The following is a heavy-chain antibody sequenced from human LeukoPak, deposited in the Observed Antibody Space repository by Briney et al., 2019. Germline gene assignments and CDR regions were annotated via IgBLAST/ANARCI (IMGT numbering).Heavy chain of an antibody. CDR2: MNPNSGGT. V-gene: IGHV1-2*02. CDR3: ARDSGYGDDY. CDR1: GYTFTSYD. Sequence: ASVKVSCKASGYTFTSYDINWVRQATGQGLEWMGWMNPNSGGTNYAQKFQGRVTMTRDTSISTAYMELSRLRSDDTAVYYCARDSGYGDDYWGQGTLVTVSS. D-gene: IGHD4-17*01. J-gene: IGHJ4*02.